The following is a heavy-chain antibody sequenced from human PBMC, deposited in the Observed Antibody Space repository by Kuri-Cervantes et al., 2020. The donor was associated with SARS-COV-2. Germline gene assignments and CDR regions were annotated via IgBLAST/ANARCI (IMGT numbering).Heavy chain of an antibody. CDR3: ARSRVTIFGVVTIPLDY. CDR2: IIPIFGTA. D-gene: IGHD3-3*01. Sequence: SVKVSCKASGGTFSSYAISWVRQAPGQGLEWMGGIIPIFGTANYAQKFQGRVTMTRNTSISTAYMELSSLRSEDTAVYYCARSRVTIFGVVTIPLDYWGQGTLVTVSS. J-gene: IGHJ4*02. CDR1: GGTFSSYA. V-gene: IGHV1-69*05.